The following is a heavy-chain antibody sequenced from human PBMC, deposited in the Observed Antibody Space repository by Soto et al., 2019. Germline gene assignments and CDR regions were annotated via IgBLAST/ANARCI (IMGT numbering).Heavy chain of an antibody. D-gene: IGHD1-1*01. CDR3: ARVGGNWNDDYFDY. J-gene: IGHJ4*02. CDR2: MNPNSGDT. CDR1: GYTFTNHD. V-gene: IGHV1-8*01. Sequence: QVQLVRSGAEVKKPGASVKVACKASGYTFTNHDINWVRQATGQGPEWMGWMNPNSGDTGYAQNFQDRVTMTRDTSTRTAYMELSSLRSEDTAVYYCARVGGNWNDDYFDYWGQGTLVTVSS.